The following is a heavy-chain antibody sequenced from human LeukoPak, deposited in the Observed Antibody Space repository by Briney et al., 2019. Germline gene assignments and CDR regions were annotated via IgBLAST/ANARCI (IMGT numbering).Heavy chain of an antibody. V-gene: IGHV4-61*02. J-gene: IGHJ5*02. Sequence: ASETLSLTCTVSGGSISSGSYYWSWIRQPAGKGLEWIGRIYTSGSTNHNPSLKSRVTLSIDTSKNQFSLKLSSVTAADTAVYYCASGDNYYDSSGYYRWGQGTLVTVSS. CDR1: GGSISSGSYY. D-gene: IGHD3-22*01. CDR2: IYTSGST. CDR3: ASGDNYYDSSGYYR.